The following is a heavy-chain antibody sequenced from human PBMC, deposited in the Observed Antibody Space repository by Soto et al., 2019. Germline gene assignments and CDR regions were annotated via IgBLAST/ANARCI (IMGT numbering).Heavy chain of an antibody. CDR3: ALSGYDLGDYYYYMDV. Sequence: SETLSLTCTVSGGSISSSSYYWGWIRQPPGKGLEWIGSIYYSGSTYYNPSLKSLVTISVDTSKNQFSLKLSSVTAADTAVYYCALSGYDLGDYYYYMDVWGKGTTVTVSS. CDR2: IYYSGST. CDR1: GGSISSSSYY. D-gene: IGHD5-12*01. J-gene: IGHJ6*03. V-gene: IGHV4-39*01.